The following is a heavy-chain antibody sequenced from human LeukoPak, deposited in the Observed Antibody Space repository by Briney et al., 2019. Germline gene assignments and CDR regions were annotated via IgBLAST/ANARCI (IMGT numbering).Heavy chain of an antibody. CDR2: IRSKAYGGTT. V-gene: IGHV3-49*04. CDR1: GFTFGDYA. CDR3: TRDQLLPGGYYYYMDV. D-gene: IGHD2-2*01. J-gene: IGHJ6*03. Sequence: GSQRLSCTASGFTFGDYAMSWVRQAPGKGLEWVGFIRSKAYGGTTEYAASVKGRFTISRDDSKSIAYLQMNSLKTEDTAVYYCTRDQLLPGGYYYYMDVWGKGTTVTVSS.